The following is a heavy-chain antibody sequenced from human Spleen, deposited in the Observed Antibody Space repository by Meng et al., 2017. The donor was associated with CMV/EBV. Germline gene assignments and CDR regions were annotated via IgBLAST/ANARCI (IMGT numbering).Heavy chain of an antibody. CDR3: AKDPGLDYYGSGSSGY. V-gene: IGHV3-21*01. D-gene: IGHD3-10*01. CDR2: ISSTGRDI. Sequence: GGSLRLSCTASGFTFSSFNMNWIRQAPGKGLEWVSSISSTGRDIFYAGSLKGRFTISRDNARNSLFLQMDSLRAEDTAVYYCAKDPGLDYYGSGSSGYWGQGTLVTVSS. CDR1: GFTFSSFN. J-gene: IGHJ4*02.